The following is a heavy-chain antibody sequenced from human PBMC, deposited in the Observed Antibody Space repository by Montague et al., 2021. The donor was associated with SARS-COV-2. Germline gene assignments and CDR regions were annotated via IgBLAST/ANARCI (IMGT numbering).Heavy chain of an antibody. CDR3: AVNSNYYYYYGMDV. D-gene: IGHD4-11*01. J-gene: IGHJ6*02. CDR2: NYHSGST. V-gene: IGHV4-38-2*02. CDR1: GYSISSGYY. Sequence: SETLSLICTVSGYSISSGYYWGWIRQPPGKGLEWIGSNYHSGSTYYHPSLKSRVTISVDTSKNQFSLKLSSVTAADTAVYYWAVNSNYYYYYGMDVWGQGTTVTVSS.